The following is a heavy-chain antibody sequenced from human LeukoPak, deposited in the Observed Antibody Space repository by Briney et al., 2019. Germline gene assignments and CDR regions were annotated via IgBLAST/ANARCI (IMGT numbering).Heavy chain of an antibody. J-gene: IGHJ6*02. CDR3: ARVRGYCSSTSCYSSVAYYYYGMDV. CDR1: GGTFSSYA. V-gene: IGHV1-69*04. D-gene: IGHD2-2*02. CDR2: IIPILGIA. Sequence: GASVKVSCKASGGTFSSYAISWVRQAPGQGLEWMGRIIPILGIANYAQEFQGRVTITADKSTSTAYMELSSLRSEDTAVYYCARVRGYCSSTSCYSSVAYYYYGMDVWGQGTTVTVSS.